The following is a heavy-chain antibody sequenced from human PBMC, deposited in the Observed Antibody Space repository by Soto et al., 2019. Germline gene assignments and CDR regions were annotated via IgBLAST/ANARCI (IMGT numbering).Heavy chain of an antibody. V-gene: IGHV3-11*01. D-gene: IGHD4-4*01. Sequence: QVQLVESGGGLVKPGGSLRLSCAASGFTFSDYYMSWIRQAPGKGLEWVSYISSSGSTIYYADSVKGRFTISRDNAKNSLDLQMNSLRAEDTAVYYCARDVPYEEYYSNYHLFDPWGQGTLVTVSS. CDR2: ISSSGSTI. J-gene: IGHJ5*02. CDR1: GFTFSDYY. CDR3: ARDVPYEEYYSNYHLFDP.